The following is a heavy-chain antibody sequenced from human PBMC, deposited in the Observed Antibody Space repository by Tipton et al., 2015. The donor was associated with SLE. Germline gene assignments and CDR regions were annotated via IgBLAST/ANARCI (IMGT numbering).Heavy chain of an antibody. J-gene: IGHJ2*01. CDR1: GGSISSYY. V-gene: IGHV4-59*01. CDR3: ARTIPVSGRGWYFDL. CDR2: IHYSGST. Sequence: TLSLTCTVSGGSISSYYWTWIRQPPGKGLEWIGYIHYSGSTNCDPSLKSRVTISVDTSKNQFSLNLRSVTAADTAVYYCARTIPVSGRGWYFDLWGRGTLVTVSS. D-gene: IGHD6-13*01.